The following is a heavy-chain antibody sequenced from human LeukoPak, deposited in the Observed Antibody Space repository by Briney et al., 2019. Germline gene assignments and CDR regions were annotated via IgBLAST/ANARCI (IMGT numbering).Heavy chain of an antibody. CDR3: AEGSAPARPYYFDY. J-gene: IGHJ4*02. CDR1: GFTFSSYW. CDR2: IKQDGSEK. Sequence: GGSLRLSCAASGFTFSSYWMSWVRQAPGKGLEWVANIKQDGSEKYYVDSVKGRFTISRDNAKNSLYLQMNSLRSDDTAVYYCAEGSAPARPYYFDYWGQGTLVTVSS. V-gene: IGHV3-7*03. D-gene: IGHD6-25*01.